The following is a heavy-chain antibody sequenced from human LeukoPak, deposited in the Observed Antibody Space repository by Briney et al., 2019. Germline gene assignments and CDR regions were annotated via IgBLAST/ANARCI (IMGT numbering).Heavy chain of an antibody. Sequence: SETLSLTCAVYGGSFSGYYWSWIRQPPGKGLEWIGEINHSGSTNYNPSLKSRVTISVDTSKNQFSLKLSSVTAADTAVYYCARNPQIVVVPAAIGEYYYYYYGMDVWGQGTTVTVSS. CDR1: GGSFSGYY. V-gene: IGHV4-34*01. CDR2: INHSGST. J-gene: IGHJ6*02. CDR3: ARNPQIVVVPAAIGEYYYYYYGMDV. D-gene: IGHD2-2*01.